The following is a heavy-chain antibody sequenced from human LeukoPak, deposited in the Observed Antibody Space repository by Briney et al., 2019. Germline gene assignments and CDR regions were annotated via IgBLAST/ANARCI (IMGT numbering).Heavy chain of an antibody. CDR2: INPNSGGT. CDR1: GYTFTGYY. D-gene: IGHD7-27*01. V-gene: IGHV1-2*02. J-gene: IGHJ6*03. CDR3: ARNWGSPNYYYYMDV. Sequence: ASVKVSCKASGYTFTGYYMHWVRQAPGQGLEWMGWINPNSGGTNYAQKFHGRVTMTRDTSISTAYMELSRLRSDDTAVYYCARNWGSPNYYYYMDVWGKGTTVTVS.